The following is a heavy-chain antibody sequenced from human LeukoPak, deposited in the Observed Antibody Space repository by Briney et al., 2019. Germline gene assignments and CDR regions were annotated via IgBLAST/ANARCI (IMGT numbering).Heavy chain of an antibody. CDR1: GFTFSSYT. CDR3: ANRGKYFFDY. V-gene: IGHV3-21*04. Sequence: GGSLRLSCAASGFTFSSYTMNWVRQAPGKGLEWVSSISSSSNYIYYADSVKGRFTISRDNAKNSLFLQMNSPRAEDTAVYYCANRGKYFFDYWGQGTLVTVSS. CDR2: ISSSSNYI. J-gene: IGHJ4*02. D-gene: IGHD1-14*01.